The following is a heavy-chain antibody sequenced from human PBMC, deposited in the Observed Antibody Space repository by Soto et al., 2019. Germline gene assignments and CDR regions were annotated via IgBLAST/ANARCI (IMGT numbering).Heavy chain of an antibody. D-gene: IGHD3-9*01. CDR1: GYTFTGSY. CDR3: ARGGVLRYFDWLRDPSGDYYYYYMDV. V-gene: IGHV1-2*04. J-gene: IGHJ6*03. CDR2: VNPNSGGT. Sequence: APVKVSCKAFGYTFTGSYMHWGRQAPGQRVEWMGWVNPNSGGTNYAQKFQGWVTMTRDTSISTAYMELSRLRSDDTAVYYCARGGVLRYFDWLRDPSGDYYYYYMDVWGKGTTVTVSS.